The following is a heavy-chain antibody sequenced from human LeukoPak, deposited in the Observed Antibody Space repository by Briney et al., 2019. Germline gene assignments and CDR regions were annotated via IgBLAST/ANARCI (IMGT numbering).Heavy chain of an antibody. V-gene: IGHV1-2*02. CDR2: INPNSGGT. CDR1: GYTFTGYY. J-gene: IGHJ5*02. Sequence: ASVKVSCKASGYTFTGYYMHWVRQATGQGLEWMGWINPNSGGTNYAQKFQGRVTMTRDTSISTAYMELSRLRSDDTAVYYCARDRITMVRGARGRWFDPWGQGTLVTVSS. D-gene: IGHD3-10*01. CDR3: ARDRITMVRGARGRWFDP.